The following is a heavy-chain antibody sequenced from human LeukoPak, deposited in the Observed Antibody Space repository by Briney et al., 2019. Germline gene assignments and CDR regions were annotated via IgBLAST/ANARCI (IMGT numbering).Heavy chain of an antibody. V-gene: IGHV4-39*07. J-gene: IGHJ3*02. CDR3: AREIRGHHAFDI. Sequence: SETLSLTCTVSGGSISSSSYYWGWIRQPPGKGLEWIGSIYYSGSTYYNPSLKSRVTISVDTSKNQFSLKLNSVTAADTAVYYCAREIRGHHAFDIWGQGTMVTVSS. D-gene: IGHD2-15*01. CDR2: IYYSGST. CDR1: GGSISSSSYY.